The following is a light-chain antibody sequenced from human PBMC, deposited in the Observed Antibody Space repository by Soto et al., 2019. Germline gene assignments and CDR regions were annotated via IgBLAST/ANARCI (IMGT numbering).Light chain of an antibody. CDR2: GAS. CDR3: QQYNAWPLT. J-gene: IGKJ4*01. CDR1: QSISSY. V-gene: IGKV3-15*01. Sequence: EIVMTQSPATLSVSPGERATLSCRASQSISSYLAWCQQKPGQAPRLLIYGASTRATSIPARFSGSGSGTEFTLTINSLQSEDFAVYYCQQYNAWPLTFGGGTKVEIK.